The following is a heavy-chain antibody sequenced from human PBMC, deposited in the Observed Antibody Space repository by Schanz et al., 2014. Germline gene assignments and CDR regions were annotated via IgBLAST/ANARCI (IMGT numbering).Heavy chain of an antibody. CDR2: ISHSGGSK. CDR3: AKGMGYCSGGTCYDYYYYGVDV. CDR1: GFTFNSYA. J-gene: IGHJ6*02. V-gene: IGHV3-23*01. Sequence: DVQLLESGGGLVQPGGSLRLSCAASGFTFNSYAMTWVRQAPGKGLEWVSSISHSGGSKYYADSVKGRFTISRDNSENTLYLQMNSLSADDTAVFYCAKGMGYCSGGTCYDYYYYGVDVWGRGTTVTVSS. D-gene: IGHD2-15*01.